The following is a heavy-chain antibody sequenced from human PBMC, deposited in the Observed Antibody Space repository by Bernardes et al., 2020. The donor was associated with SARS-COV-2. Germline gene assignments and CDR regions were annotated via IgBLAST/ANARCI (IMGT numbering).Heavy chain of an antibody. J-gene: IGHJ6*03. CDR2: INHSGST. V-gene: IGHV4-34*01. Sequence: SETLSLTRAVYGGSFSGYYWSWIRQPPGKGLEWIGEINHSGSTNYNPSLKSRVTISVDTSKNQFSLKLSSVTAADTAVYYCARRSPGYCSSTSCPTRKNYYYYMDVWGKGTTVTVSS. CDR3: ARRSPGYCSSTSCPTRKNYYYYMDV. D-gene: IGHD2-2*01. CDR1: GGSFSGYY.